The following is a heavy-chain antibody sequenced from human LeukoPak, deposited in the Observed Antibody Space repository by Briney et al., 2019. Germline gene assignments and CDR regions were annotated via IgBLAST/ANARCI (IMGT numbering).Heavy chain of an antibody. D-gene: IGHD3-16*01. Sequence: GGSLRLSCAASGFTFSTYSMNWVRQAPGKGLEWVGRIKSKSDDGTTDYAAPVKGRFIISRDDSKNTLYLQMNSLKTEDTAVYYCSVGWGSTYYFYGMDVWGQGTTVTVSS. V-gene: IGHV3-15*07. J-gene: IGHJ6*02. CDR3: SVGWGSTYYFYGMDV. CDR1: GFTFSTYS. CDR2: IKSKSDDGTT.